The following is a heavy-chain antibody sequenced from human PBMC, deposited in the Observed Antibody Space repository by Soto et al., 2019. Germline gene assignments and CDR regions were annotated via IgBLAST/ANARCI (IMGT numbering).Heavy chain of an antibody. V-gene: IGHV4-59*08. CDR1: GGSISSYY. Sequence: SETLSLTCTVSGGSISSYYWSWIRQPPGKGLEWIGYIYYSGSTNYNPSLKSRVTISVDTSKNQFSLKLSSVTAADTAVYYCARHNNRYSSGWYGHYYYYYGMDVWGQGTTVTVSS. CDR3: ARHNNRYSSGWYGHYYYYYGMDV. CDR2: IYYSGST. J-gene: IGHJ6*02. D-gene: IGHD6-19*01.